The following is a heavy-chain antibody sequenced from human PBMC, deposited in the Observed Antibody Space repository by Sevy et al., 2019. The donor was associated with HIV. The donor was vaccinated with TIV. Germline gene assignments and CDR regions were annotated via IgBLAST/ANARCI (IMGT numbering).Heavy chain of an antibody. J-gene: IGHJ5*02. CDR1: GFTFSSYA. D-gene: IGHD3-3*01. Sequence: GGSLRLSCAASGFTFSSYAMSWVRQAPGKGLEWVSAISGSGGSTYYADSVKGRFTITRDNSKNTLYLQMNGLRAEDTAVYYCAKAPYYDFWSGNGWFDPWGQGTLVTVSS. CDR3: AKAPYYDFWSGNGWFDP. CDR2: ISGSGGST. V-gene: IGHV3-23*01.